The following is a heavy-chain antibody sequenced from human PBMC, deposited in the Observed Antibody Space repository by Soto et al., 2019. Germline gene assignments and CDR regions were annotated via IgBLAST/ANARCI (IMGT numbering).Heavy chain of an antibody. D-gene: IGHD2-2*01. J-gene: IGHJ5*02. Sequence: ASVKVSCKVSGYTLTELSMHWVRQAPGKGLEWMGGFDPEDGETIYAQKFQGRVTMTEDTSTDTAYMELSSLRSEDTAVYYCATVTCSSTSCPGRIWFDPWGQGTRVTVSS. CDR3: ATVTCSSTSCPGRIWFDP. CDR1: GYTLTELS. CDR2: FDPEDGET. V-gene: IGHV1-24*01.